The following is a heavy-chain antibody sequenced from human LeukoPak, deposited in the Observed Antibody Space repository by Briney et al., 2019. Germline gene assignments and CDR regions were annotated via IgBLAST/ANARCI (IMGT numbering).Heavy chain of an antibody. Sequence: SQTLSLTCTVSGGSISNGGYYWSWIRQHPGKGLEWIGYIYYSGYTYYNPSLKSRVTISVDTSKNPFPLKLSSVTAADTAVYYCARVLRLYCGGDCYSAVYYFDNWGQGTLVTVSS. D-gene: IGHD2-21*02. CDR1: GGSISNGGYY. V-gene: IGHV4-31*03. J-gene: IGHJ4*02. CDR3: ARVLRLYCGGDCYSAVYYFDN. CDR2: IYYSGYT.